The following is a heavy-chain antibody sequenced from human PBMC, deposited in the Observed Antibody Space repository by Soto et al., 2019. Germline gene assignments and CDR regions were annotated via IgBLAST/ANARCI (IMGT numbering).Heavy chain of an antibody. CDR1: GFNFDVHG. Sequence: EVQLVESGGGVVRPGGSLRLSCAASGFNFDVHGMSWVRQAPGKGLEWVSSINWNGGSTGYVDSVKGRFTISRDNAKNSLLLQMNSLGAEVTAFYYCERRHYYENSGSWYFDLGGSVTRVTVSS. J-gene: IGHJ2*01. CDR2: INWNGGST. V-gene: IGHV3-20*04. D-gene: IGHD3-22*01. CDR3: ERRHYYENSGSWYFDL.